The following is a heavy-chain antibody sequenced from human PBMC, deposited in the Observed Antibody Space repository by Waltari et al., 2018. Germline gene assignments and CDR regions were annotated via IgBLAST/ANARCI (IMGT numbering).Heavy chain of an antibody. CDR3: GRDRSRGLYLDS. V-gene: IGHV4-4*02. D-gene: IGHD2-2*01. CDR1: GDSVTNSYW. CDR2: IHGSGKT. J-gene: IGHJ4*02. Sequence: QLQLQQSGPGLVKPSESLSLTCAVSGDSVTNSYWWSWVRQSPGKGLEWIGQIHGSGKTNYNPSRESRVTISLDTSNNRFSLKVPSATAADTAVYYCGRDRSRGLYLDSWGQGTLVTVSP.